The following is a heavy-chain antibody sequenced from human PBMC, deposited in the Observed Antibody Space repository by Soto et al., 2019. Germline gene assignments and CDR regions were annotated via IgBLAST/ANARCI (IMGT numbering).Heavy chain of an antibody. Sequence: QVQLVQSGAEVKKPGSSLKVSCKASGGTFSSSAFSWVRQAPGQGLEWMGGIMPIFRTADYAQKFQGRVTITADASTSTAYRELSSLRSEDTGVYYCAGDKDRQQLGGNYYYIMDVWGQGTTVTVSS. CDR2: IMPIFRTA. CDR1: GGTFSSSA. D-gene: IGHD3-3*02. CDR3: AGDKDRQQLGGNYYYIMDV. V-gene: IGHV1-69*12. J-gene: IGHJ6*02.